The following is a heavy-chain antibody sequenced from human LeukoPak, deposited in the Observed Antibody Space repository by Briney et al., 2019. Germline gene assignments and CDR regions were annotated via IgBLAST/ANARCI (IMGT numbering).Heavy chain of an antibody. CDR3: ARGGGMGHYYYYMDV. Sequence: SETLSLTCTVSGASIGNYYWSWIRQPPGKGLEWIGYIYYSGSTNYNPSLKSRVTISVDTSKNQFSLKLSSVTAADTAVYYCARGGGMGHYYYYMDVWGKGTTVTISS. CDR1: GASIGNYY. D-gene: IGHD5-24*01. J-gene: IGHJ6*03. V-gene: IGHV4-59*01. CDR2: IYYSGST.